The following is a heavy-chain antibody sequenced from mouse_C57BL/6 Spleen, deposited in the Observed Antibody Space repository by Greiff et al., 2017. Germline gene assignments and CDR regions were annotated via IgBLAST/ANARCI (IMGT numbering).Heavy chain of an antibody. CDR2: LYPRSGNT. V-gene: IGHV1-81*01. CDR3: ARGATVVANYYAMDD. J-gene: IGHJ4*01. D-gene: IGHD1-1*01. Sequence: QVQLQQSGAELARPGASVKLSCKASGYTFTSYGISWVKQRTGQGLEWIGELYPRSGNTYYNETFTGKATLTADKSCSTEDMELRSLTSEDAAVYCCARGATVVANYYAMDDWGPGTSVTVSS. CDR1: GYTFTSYG.